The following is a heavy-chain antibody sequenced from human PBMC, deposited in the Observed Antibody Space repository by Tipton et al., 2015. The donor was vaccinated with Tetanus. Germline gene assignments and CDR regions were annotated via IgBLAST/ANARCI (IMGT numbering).Heavy chain of an antibody. CDR1: GGSLITGGHY. V-gene: IGHV4-31*03. J-gene: IGHJ4*02. D-gene: IGHD5-18*01. CDR2: VYYTGKT. CDR3: ARGPLDTAGHFDF. Sequence: TLSLTCSVSGGSLITGGHYWSWLRQLPGKGLEWIGCVYYTGKTYSNPSLQTRLTMSVDTSKDQFSLRLTSVTAADTAIYYCARGPLDTAGHFDFWGQGTLVTVST.